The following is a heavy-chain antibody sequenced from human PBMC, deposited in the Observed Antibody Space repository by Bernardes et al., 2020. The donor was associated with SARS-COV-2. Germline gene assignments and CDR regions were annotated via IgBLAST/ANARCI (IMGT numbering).Heavy chain of an antibody. V-gene: IGHV5-51*01. D-gene: IGHD6-13*01. Sequence: GESLKISCQGSGYTFSSYWIGWVRQMPGKGLEWMGIIYPGDSDARYSPSFQGQVTMSVDTSINTAFLQWASVRASDTAIYYCARRGSTWYNDYWGQGTLVTVSS. CDR1: GYTFSSYW. CDR2: IYPGDSDA. J-gene: IGHJ4*02. CDR3: ARRGSTWYNDY.